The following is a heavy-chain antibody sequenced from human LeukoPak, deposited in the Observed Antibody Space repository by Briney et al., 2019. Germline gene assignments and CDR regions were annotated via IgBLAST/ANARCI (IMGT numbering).Heavy chain of an antibody. Sequence: GGSLRLSCAASGFTFANHAMNWVRQAPGKGLEWVSAISGSGGSTYYADSVKGRFTISRDNSKNPLYLQMNSLRAEDTAVYYCAKRGLGMITFGGVPFDYWGQGTLVTVSS. CDR3: AKRGLGMITFGGVPFDY. CDR1: GFTFANHA. J-gene: IGHJ4*02. D-gene: IGHD3-16*01. CDR2: ISGSGGST. V-gene: IGHV3-23*01.